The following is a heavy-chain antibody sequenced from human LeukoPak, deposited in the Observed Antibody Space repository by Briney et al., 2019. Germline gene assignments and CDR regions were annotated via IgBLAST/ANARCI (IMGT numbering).Heavy chain of an antibody. Sequence: SETLSLTCAVYGGSFSGYYWSWIRQPPGKGLEWSGKINHSGGTNYNPSLKSRVTISVDTSKNQFSLKLSSVTAADTAVYYCARGPHTGVNYYDSSGYYYWGQGTLVTVSS. CDR2: INHSGGT. V-gene: IGHV4-34*01. CDR3: ARGPHTGVNYYDSSGYYY. D-gene: IGHD3-22*01. J-gene: IGHJ4*02. CDR1: GGSFSGYY.